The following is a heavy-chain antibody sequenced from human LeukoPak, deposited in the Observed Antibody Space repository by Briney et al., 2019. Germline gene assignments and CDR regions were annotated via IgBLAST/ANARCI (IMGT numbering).Heavy chain of an antibody. CDR3: ARGSAAAYDF. CDR2: ITSTSNYI. D-gene: IGHD6-13*01. CDR1: GFTFSSYS. Sequence: KSGGSLRLSCAASGFTFSSYSMNWVRQAPGKGLEWVAAITSTSNYIRYADSVRGRFTISRDNAKNSLYLQMNSLRAEDTAVYYCARGSAAAYDFWGQGTLVTVSS. V-gene: IGHV3-21*01. J-gene: IGHJ4*02.